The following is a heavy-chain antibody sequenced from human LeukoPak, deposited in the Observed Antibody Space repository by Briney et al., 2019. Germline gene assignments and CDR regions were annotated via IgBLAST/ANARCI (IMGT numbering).Heavy chain of an antibody. D-gene: IGHD2-15*01. Sequence: GGSLRHSCVASGFTFSSYAMSWVRQAPGKGLEWVSVISGSGGSTYYADSVKGRFTISRDNSKNTLYLQINSLRAEDTAVYYCAKDLGTPYNFDYWGQGTLVTVSS. J-gene: IGHJ4*02. V-gene: IGHV3-23*01. CDR3: AKDLGTPYNFDY. CDR2: ISGSGGST. CDR1: GFTFSSYA.